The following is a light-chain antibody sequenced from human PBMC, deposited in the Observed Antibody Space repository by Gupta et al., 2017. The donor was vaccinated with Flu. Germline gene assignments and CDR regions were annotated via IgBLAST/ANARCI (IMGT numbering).Light chain of an antibody. Sequence: QSVLTQPPSASGTPGQRVTISCSGSSSNIGSNTVAWYQQLPGTAPNLLIYGDNQRPSGVPDRFSGSKSGTSASLAISGLQSEDEVDYYCAAWDDSLNGWVFGGGTKLTVL. V-gene: IGLV1-44*01. CDR3: AAWDDSLNGWV. CDR2: GDN. J-gene: IGLJ3*02. CDR1: SSNIGSNT.